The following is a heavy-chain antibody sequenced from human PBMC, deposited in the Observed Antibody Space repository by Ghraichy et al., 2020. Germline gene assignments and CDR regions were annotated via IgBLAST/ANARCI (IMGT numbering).Heavy chain of an antibody. CDR3: ARDARLIVVVTATLAGWFDP. CDR2: ISSSSSTI. J-gene: IGHJ5*02. V-gene: IGHV3-48*02. D-gene: IGHD2-21*02. Sequence: GGSLRLSCAASGFTFSSYSMNWVRQAPGKGLEWVSYISSSSSTIYYADSVKGRFTISRDNAKNSLYLQMNSLRDEDTAVYYCARDARLIVVVTATLAGWFDPWGQGTLVTVSS. CDR1: GFTFSSYS.